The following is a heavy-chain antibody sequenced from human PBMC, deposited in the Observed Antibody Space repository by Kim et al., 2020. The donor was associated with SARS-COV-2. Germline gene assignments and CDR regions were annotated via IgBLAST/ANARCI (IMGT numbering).Heavy chain of an antibody. V-gene: IGHV3-23*01. CDR1: GFSITTYD. Sequence: GGSLRLSCAVSGFSITTYDMHWVRQAPGKGLKWIAGVRTTSTHYADSVTGRVSIFIDTSKSTLYLQMDILTAEDTALYSSVYSCGSWDFDHLGQGARGNV. J-gene: IGHJ4*02. CDR2: VRTTST. D-gene: IGHD6-13*01. CDR3: VYSCGSWDFDH.